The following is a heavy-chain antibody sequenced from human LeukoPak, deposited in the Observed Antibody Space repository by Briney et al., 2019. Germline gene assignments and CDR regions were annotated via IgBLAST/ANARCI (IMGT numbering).Heavy chain of an antibody. Sequence: SETLSLTCAVYGGSFSGYYWSWIRQPPGKGLEWIGEINHSGSTNYNPSLKSRVTISVDTSMNQFSLKLSSVTAADTAVYYCARVGITIFAYMDVWGKGTTVTVSS. D-gene: IGHD3-3*01. CDR1: GGSFSGYY. V-gene: IGHV4-34*01. CDR2: INHSGST. J-gene: IGHJ6*03. CDR3: ARVGITIFAYMDV.